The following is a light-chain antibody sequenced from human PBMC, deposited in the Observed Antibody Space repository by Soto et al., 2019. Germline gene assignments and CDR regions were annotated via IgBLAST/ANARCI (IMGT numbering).Light chain of an antibody. V-gene: IGKV3D-15*01. CDR3: QQYSSTPIT. J-gene: IGKJ4*01. CDR1: QSISNY. CDR2: GAS. Sequence: EIVMTQSPPTLSVSPGERATLSGRASQSISNYLAWYQQKPGQAPRLLIYGASTRATGIPDRFSGSGSGTEFTLTISSLEPEDFAVYYCQQYSSTPITFGGGTQVEIK.